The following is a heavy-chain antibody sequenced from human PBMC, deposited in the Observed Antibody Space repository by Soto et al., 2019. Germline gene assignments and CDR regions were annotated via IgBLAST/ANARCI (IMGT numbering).Heavy chain of an antibody. Sequence: SVKVSCKASGGTFSSYTISWVRQAPGQRLEWMGRIIPILGIANYAQKFQGRVTITADKSTSTAYMELSSLRSEDTAVYYCARGVEWFGDPAIDYWGQGTLVTVSS. V-gene: IGHV1-69*02. D-gene: IGHD3-10*01. CDR2: IIPILGIA. CDR3: ARGVEWFGDPAIDY. J-gene: IGHJ4*02. CDR1: GGTFSSYT.